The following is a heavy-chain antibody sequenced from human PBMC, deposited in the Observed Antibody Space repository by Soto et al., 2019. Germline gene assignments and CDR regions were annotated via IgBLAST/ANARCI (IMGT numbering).Heavy chain of an antibody. CDR2: LSASGATT. D-gene: IGHD1-26*01. J-gene: IGHJ6*02. CDR3: AKGLSGSQYDYYGMDV. V-gene: IGHV3-23*01. Sequence: EVQLLESGGGLVQPGGSLRLSCAASGFTFSTYAMTWVRQAPGKGLKWVSALSASGATTSHADSVKGRFTISRDNSGNTLYLQRNSPRAEATALYYCAKGLSGSQYDYYGMDVWGQGTTVTVSS. CDR1: GFTFSTYA.